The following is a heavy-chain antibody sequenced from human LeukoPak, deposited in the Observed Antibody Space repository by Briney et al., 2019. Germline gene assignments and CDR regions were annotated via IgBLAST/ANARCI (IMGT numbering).Heavy chain of an antibody. Sequence: SVKVSCKASGGTFSSYAISWVRQAPGQGLEWMGGIIPIFGTANYAQKFQGRVTITADESTSTAYMELSSLRSEDTAVYYCARDVSYGSASNWFDPWGQGTLVTVSS. D-gene: IGHD3-10*01. J-gene: IGHJ5*02. V-gene: IGHV1-69*01. CDR1: GGTFSSYA. CDR2: IIPIFGTA. CDR3: ARDVSYGSASNWFDP.